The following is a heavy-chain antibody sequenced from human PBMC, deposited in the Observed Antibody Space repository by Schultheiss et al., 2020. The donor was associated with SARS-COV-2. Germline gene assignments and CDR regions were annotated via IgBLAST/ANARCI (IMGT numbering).Heavy chain of an antibody. Sequence: GGSLRLSCAASGFTFSGSIMHWVRQASGKGLEWIGRIRSKAGSYATEYAASVKGRFTISRDDSKNTAYLQMNSLKSEDTAVYYCTTGGITMIVGGQGTLVTVSS. CDR2: IRSKAGSYAT. D-gene: IGHD3-22*01. CDR1: GFTFSGSI. V-gene: IGHV3-73*01. J-gene: IGHJ4*02. CDR3: TTGGITMIV.